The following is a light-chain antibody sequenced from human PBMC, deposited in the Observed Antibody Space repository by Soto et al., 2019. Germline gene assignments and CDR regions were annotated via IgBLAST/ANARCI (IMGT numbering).Light chain of an antibody. J-gene: IGLJ1*01. Sequence: QSVLTQPASVSGTPGQSITISCTGTSSDVGGYNYVSWYQQHPGKAPKLMIYDVSNRPSGVSNRFSGSKSGNTASLTISGLQAEDEADYYRSSYTSSSTLLDVFGTGTKLTVL. V-gene: IGLV2-14*01. CDR2: DVS. CDR3: SSYTSSSTLLDV. CDR1: SSDVGGYNY.